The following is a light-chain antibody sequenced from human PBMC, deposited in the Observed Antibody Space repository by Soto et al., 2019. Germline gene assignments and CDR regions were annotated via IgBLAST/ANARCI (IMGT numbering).Light chain of an antibody. J-gene: IGLJ1*01. V-gene: IGLV2-14*01. CDR1: STDIGYYTY. CDR3: SSYSISDTPYV. Sequence: QSALTQPASVSGSPGQSITISCTGTSTDIGYYTYVSWYQQHTGKAPELLIFEVSSRPSGISDRFSGSKSGNTASLTISGLQAEDEADYYCSSYSISDTPYVFGGGTKVTVL. CDR2: EVS.